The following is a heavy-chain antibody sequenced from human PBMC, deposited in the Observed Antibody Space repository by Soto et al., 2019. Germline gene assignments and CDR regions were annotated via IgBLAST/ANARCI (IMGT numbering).Heavy chain of an antibody. CDR1: GYTFTSYG. CDR3: ARPRGRGSFPYGMDV. D-gene: IGHD1-26*01. CDR2: ISAYNGNT. J-gene: IGHJ6*02. Sequence: ASVKVSCKASGYTFTSYGISWVRQAPGQGLEWMGWISAYNGNTNYAQKLQGRVTMTTDTSTSTAYMELRSLRSDDTAVYCCARPRGRGSFPYGMDVWGQATTVTVSS. V-gene: IGHV1-18*01.